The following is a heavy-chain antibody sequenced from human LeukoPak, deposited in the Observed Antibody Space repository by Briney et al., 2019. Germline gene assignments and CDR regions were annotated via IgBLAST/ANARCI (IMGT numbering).Heavy chain of an antibody. CDR3: ARDGRGSRSSWFDP. D-gene: IGHD3-10*01. V-gene: IGHV1-69*13. Sequence: GASVKVSCKASGGTFSSHAISWVRQAPGQGLEWMGGIIPIFGTANYAQKFQGRVTITADESTSTAYMELSSLGSDDTAVYYCARDGRGSRSSWFDPWGQGTLVIVSS. J-gene: IGHJ5*02. CDR2: IIPIFGTA. CDR1: GGTFSSHA.